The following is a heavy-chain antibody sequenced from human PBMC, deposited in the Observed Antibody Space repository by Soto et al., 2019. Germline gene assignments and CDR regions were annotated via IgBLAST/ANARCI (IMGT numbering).Heavy chain of an antibody. CDR1: GFTFSSYG. CDR2: IWYDGSNK. V-gene: IGHV3-33*01. D-gene: IGHD3-10*01. CDR3: ARGPTMVRGVYFDY. Sequence: GGSLRLSCAASGFTFSSYGMHWVRQAPGKGLEWVAVIWYDGSNKYYADSVKGRFTISRDNSKNTLYLQMNSLRAEDTAVYYCARGPTMVRGVYFDYWGQGTLVTVSS. J-gene: IGHJ4*02.